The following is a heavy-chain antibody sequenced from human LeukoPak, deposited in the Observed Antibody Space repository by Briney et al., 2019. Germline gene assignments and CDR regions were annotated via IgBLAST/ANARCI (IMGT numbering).Heavy chain of an antibody. CDR3: ARDKVTY. J-gene: IGHJ4*02. CDR1: GFTFSNYS. Sequence: GGSLRLSCAASGFTFSNYSMSWVRQAPGKGLEWVAHINKDGSEIYYVDSVKGRFTISRDNAKSSLSLQMNSLRVEDTAVYYCARDKVTYWGQGILVTVSS. V-gene: IGHV3-7*01. CDR2: INKDGSEI.